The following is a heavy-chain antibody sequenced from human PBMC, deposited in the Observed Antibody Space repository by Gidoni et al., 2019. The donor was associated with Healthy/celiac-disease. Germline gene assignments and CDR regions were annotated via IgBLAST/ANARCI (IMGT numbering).Heavy chain of an antibody. D-gene: IGHD2-15*01. CDR1: GGSFSGYY. V-gene: IGHV4-34*01. CDR2: INHSGST. CDR3: ARLRYCSGGSCYSGGFDY. J-gene: IGHJ4*02. Sequence: QVQLQQWGAGLLKPSETLSLTCAVYGGSFSGYYWSWIRQPPGKGLEWIGEINHSGSTNYNPSLKSRVTISVDTSKNQFSLKLSSVTDADTAVYYCARLRYCSGGSCYSGGFDYWGQGTLVTVSS.